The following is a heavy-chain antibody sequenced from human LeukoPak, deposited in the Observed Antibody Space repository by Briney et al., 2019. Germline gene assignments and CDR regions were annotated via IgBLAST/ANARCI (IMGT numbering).Heavy chain of an antibody. CDR2: INSDGSTT. CDR1: GFTFSSNW. Sequence: GGSLRLSCAASGFTFSSNWMHWVRQAPGKGLVWVSRINSDGSTTSYADSVRGRFTISRDNAKNTVYLQMNSLSVEDTAIYYCATLRTGSWNWVDPWGQGTLVTVSS. D-gene: IGHD6-6*01. V-gene: IGHV3-74*01. J-gene: IGHJ5*02. CDR3: ATLRTGSWNWVDP.